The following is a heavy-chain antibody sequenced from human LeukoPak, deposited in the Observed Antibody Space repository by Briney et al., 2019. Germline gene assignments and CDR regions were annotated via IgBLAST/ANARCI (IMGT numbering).Heavy chain of an antibody. D-gene: IGHD2-21*02. CDR2: IKQDGSEK. CDR3: AREVTPYY. Sequence: PGGSLRLSCAASGFAFSNHGMNWVRQAPGKGLEWVANIKQDGSEKYYVDSVKGRFTISRDNAKNSLYLQMNSLRAEDTAVYYCAREVTPYYWGQGTLVTVSS. CDR1: GFAFSNHG. J-gene: IGHJ4*02. V-gene: IGHV3-7*01.